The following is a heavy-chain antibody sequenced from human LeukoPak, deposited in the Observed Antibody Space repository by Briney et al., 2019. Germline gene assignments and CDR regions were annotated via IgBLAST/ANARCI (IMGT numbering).Heavy chain of an antibody. Sequence: GGSLRLSCAASGFTFDDYAMHWVRQAPGKGLEWVSGISWNSGSIGYADSVKGRFTISRDNAKNSLYLQINSLRAEDMALYYCAKSQSSSWYLDAFDIWGQGTMVTVSS. J-gene: IGHJ3*02. CDR3: AKSQSSSWYLDAFDI. D-gene: IGHD6-13*01. V-gene: IGHV3-9*03. CDR1: GFTFDDYA. CDR2: ISWNSGSI.